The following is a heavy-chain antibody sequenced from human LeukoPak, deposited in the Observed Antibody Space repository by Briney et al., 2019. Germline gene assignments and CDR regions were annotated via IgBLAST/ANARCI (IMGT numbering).Heavy chain of an antibody. CDR3: ARDKIVGPTTLDY. CDR2: IKQDGYEK. D-gene: IGHD1-26*01. J-gene: IGHJ4*02. V-gene: IGHV3-7*01. CDR1: GITFKGYW. Sequence: GSLRLSCSASGITFKGYWMSWVRQTPEKGLEGVANIKQDGYEKYYVDSVKGRFTISRDNAKNSLYLQMNSLRADDTAIYYCARDKIVGPTTLDYWGQGTLVTVSS.